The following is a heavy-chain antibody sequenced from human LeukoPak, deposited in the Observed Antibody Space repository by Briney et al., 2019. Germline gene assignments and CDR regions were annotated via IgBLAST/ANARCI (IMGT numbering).Heavy chain of an antibody. CDR3: ARILWFMGRTFDY. J-gene: IGHJ4*02. V-gene: IGHV3-23*01. D-gene: IGHD3-10*01. CDR1: GFTFSSYA. CDR2: ISGSGGST. Sequence: PGGSLRLSCAASGFTFSSYAMSWVRQAPGKGLEWVSAISGSGGSTYYADSVKGRFAISGDNSKNTLYLQMNSLRAEDTAVYYCARILWFMGRTFDYWCQGTLVTVSS.